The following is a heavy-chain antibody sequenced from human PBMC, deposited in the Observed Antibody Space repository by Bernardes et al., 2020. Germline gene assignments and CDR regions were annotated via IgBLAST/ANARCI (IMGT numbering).Heavy chain of an antibody. CDR1: GYTFTSYG. V-gene: IGHV1-18*01. D-gene: IGHD3-9*01. CDR2: ISAYNGNT. CDR3: ARDHKDYDILTGYYGGKYFDY. J-gene: IGHJ4*02. Sequence: VKVSCKASGYTFTSYGISWVRQAPGQGLEWMGWISAYNGNTNYAQKLQGRVTMTTDTSTSTAYMELRSLRSDDTAVYYCARDHKDYDILTGYYGGKYFDYWGQGTLGTVSS.